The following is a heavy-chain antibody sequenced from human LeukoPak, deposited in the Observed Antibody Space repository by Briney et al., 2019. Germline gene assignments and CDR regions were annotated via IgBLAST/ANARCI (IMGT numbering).Heavy chain of an antibody. CDR1: GGSISSSSYY. CDR2: IHYSGNT. V-gene: IGHV4-39*01. D-gene: IGHD2-2*01. Sequence: SETLSLTCTVSGGSISSSSYYWGWIRQPPGKGLEWIGSIHYSGNTYYNPSLKSRVTISVGTSKNQFSLKLTSVTAADTAVYYCARQRCSSTSCRYYYYYMDVWGKGTTVTVSS. CDR3: ARQRCSSTSCRYYYYYMDV. J-gene: IGHJ6*03.